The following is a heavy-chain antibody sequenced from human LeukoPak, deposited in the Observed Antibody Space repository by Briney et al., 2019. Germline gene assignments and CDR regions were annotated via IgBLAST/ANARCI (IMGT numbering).Heavy chain of an antibody. CDR1: GDPISSSY. Sequence: KPSETLSLTCSVSGDPISSSYWSWIRQPPGKGLNWIGYIYYSGSTKYNPSLKSRVTLLADTSKNQLFLKLSSVTAADTAVYYCARAKSGVAGFFDYWGQGALVPVSS. CDR2: IYYSGST. D-gene: IGHD6-19*01. V-gene: IGHV4-59*01. J-gene: IGHJ4*02. CDR3: ARAKSGVAGFFDY.